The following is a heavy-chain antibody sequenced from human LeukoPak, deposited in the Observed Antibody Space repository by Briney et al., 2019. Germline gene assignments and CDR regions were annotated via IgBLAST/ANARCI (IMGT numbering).Heavy chain of an antibody. D-gene: IGHD3-16*02. CDR2: IYNSGST. CDR1: GDSISSNY. J-gene: IGHJ4*02. V-gene: IGHV4-59*12. Sequence: PSETLSLTCSVSGDSISSNYWSWIWQPPGKGLEWIGYIYNSGSTKYNPSLKSRVTISVDTSKNLFSLRLTSVTAADTAVYYCAREGGSYRPLDYSGQGTLVTVSS. CDR3: AREGGSYRPLDY.